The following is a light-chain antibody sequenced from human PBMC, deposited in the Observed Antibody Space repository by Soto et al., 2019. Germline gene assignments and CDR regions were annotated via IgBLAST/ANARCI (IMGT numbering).Light chain of an antibody. CDR1: QTISSW. Sequence: DIQMTQSPSTLSGSVGDRVTITCRASQTISSWLAWYQQKPGKAPKLLVYKASTLKSGVPSRFSGSGSGTEFTLTTSSLQPDDFATYYCQHYNSYSEAFVQWIKVELK. CDR3: QHYNSYSEA. V-gene: IGKV1-5*03. J-gene: IGKJ1*01. CDR2: KAS.